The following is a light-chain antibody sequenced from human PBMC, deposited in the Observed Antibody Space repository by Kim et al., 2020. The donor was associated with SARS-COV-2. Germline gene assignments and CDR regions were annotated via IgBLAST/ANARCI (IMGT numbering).Light chain of an antibody. J-gene: IGLJ1*01. CDR3: CSYAGGSTYVFGTGTKVSNYV. V-gene: IGLV2-23*01. CDR2: EGT. Sequence: SDVESKNLVPSYQQHPGEAPKLLIYEGTMWPSGVSSRFSGSKSGSTASLTISGLQAEDEADYYCCSYAGGSTYVFGTGTKVSNYVFGTGTKVTVL. CDR1: SDVESKNL.